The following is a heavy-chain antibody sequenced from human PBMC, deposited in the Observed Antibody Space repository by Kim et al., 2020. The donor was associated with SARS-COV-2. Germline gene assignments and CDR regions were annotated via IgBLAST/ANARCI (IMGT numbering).Heavy chain of an antibody. Sequence: GGSLRLSCAASGFTFRSYWMHWVRQAPGKGLVWVSRITGDGSSTSYADSVKGRFTISRDNAKNTLYLQMNSLRDEDTAVYYCARDQNDILFDPWGQGTLVTVSS. CDR2: ITGDGSST. V-gene: IGHV3-74*01. CDR3: ARDQNDILFDP. D-gene: IGHD1-1*01. J-gene: IGHJ5*02. CDR1: GFTFRSYW.